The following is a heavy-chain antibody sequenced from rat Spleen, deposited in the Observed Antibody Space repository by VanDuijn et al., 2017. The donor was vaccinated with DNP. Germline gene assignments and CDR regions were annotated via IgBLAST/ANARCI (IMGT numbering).Heavy chain of an antibody. CDR2: ISYNGGSP. J-gene: IGHJ4*01. V-gene: IGHV5-7*01. CDR1: GFTFSDYY. D-gene: IGHD3-8*01. Sequence: EVQLVESDGGLVQPGRSLKLSCAVSGFTFSDYYMAWVRQAPAKGLEWVATISYNGGSPYYRESVKGRFTISRDNAQSTLYLQMDSLRSEDTATYYCARHRTIMPYYYAMDAWGQGASVTVSS. CDR3: ARHRTIMPYYYAMDA.